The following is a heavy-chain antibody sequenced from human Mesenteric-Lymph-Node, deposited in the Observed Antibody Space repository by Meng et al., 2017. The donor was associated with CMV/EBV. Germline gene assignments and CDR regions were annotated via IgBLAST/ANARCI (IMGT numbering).Heavy chain of an antibody. CDR3: AREAVAAWEYHYGLDV. CDR2: INWSGTK. J-gene: IGHJ6*02. D-gene: IGHD6-6*01. CDR1: GFNFDDYG. V-gene: IGHV3-20*04. Sequence: GESLKISCAASGFNFDDYGMSWVRQAPGKGLEWVSGINWSGTKSYADSVKGRFTISRDNAKNSLFLQMNTVRAEDTDLYYCAREAVAAWEYHYGLDVWGQGTTVTVSS.